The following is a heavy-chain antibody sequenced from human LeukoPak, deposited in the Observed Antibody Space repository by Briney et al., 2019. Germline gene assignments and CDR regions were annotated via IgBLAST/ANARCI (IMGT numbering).Heavy chain of an antibody. CDR3: ARLGQWEVPVNPDTFSLFDH. V-gene: IGHV5-51*01. J-gene: IGHJ4*02. CDR1: GYIFTNYW. CDR2: IYPDDSDT. Sequence: GESLKISCKGSGYIFTNYWIGWVRQMPGKGLEWMGIIYPDDSDTRYSPSFQGQVTMSADKSISTAYLQWSSLKASDIAIYYCARLGQWEVPVNPDTFSLFDHWGQGTLVTVSS. D-gene: IGHD1-26*01.